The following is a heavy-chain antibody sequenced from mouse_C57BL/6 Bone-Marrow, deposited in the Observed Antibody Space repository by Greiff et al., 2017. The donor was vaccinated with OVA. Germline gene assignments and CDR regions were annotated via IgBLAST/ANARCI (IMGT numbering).Heavy chain of an antibody. CDR2: IDPSDSYT. CDR3: AREDYYGSSYDWFAY. V-gene: IGHV1-69*01. CDR1: GYTFTSYW. Sequence: QVQLQQPGAELVMPGASVKLSCKASGYTFTSYWMHWVKQRPGQGLEWIGEIDPSDSYTNYNQKFKGKSTLTVDKSSSTAYMQLSSLTSEDSAVYYCAREDYYGSSYDWFAYWGQGTLVTVSA. D-gene: IGHD1-1*01. J-gene: IGHJ3*01.